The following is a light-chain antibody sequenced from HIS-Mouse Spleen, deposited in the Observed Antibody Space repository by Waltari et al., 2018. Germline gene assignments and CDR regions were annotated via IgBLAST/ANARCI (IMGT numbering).Light chain of an antibody. CDR1: SSDVGSYNL. CDR3: CSYAGSSTFV. Sequence: QSALTQPASVSGSPGQSITISCTGTSSDVGSYNLFSWYQQHPGKAPKLRIYEGSKRPSGVSDRFSGSRSGNPASLTISGLQAEDEADYYCCSYAGSSTFVFGTGTKVTVL. CDR2: EGS. J-gene: IGLJ1*01. V-gene: IGLV2-23*03.